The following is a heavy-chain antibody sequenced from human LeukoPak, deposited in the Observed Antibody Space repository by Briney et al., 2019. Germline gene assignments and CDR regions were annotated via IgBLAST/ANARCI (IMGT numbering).Heavy chain of an antibody. V-gene: IGHV3-21*01. D-gene: IGHD3-22*01. Sequence: GGSLRLSCAASGFTFSSYSMNWVRQAPGKGLEWVSSISSSSSYIYYADSVKGRFTISRDNAKNSLYLQMNSLRAEDTAVYYCARPRSGYILSGTFDFDYWGQGTLVTVSS. CDR2: ISSSSSYI. CDR1: GFTFSSYS. J-gene: IGHJ4*02. CDR3: ARPRSGYILSGTFDFDY.